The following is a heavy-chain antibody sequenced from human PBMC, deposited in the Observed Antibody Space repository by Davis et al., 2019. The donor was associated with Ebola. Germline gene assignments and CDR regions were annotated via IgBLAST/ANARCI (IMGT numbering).Heavy chain of an antibody. D-gene: IGHD4-23*01. CDR2: ISGSGGST. J-gene: IGHJ5*02. CDR1: GFTFDDYA. Sequence: GESLKISCAASGFTFDDYAMHWVRQAPGKGLEWVSAISGSGGSTYYADSVKGRFTISRDNSKNTLYLQMNSLRAEDTAVYYCAKTTVVTRGGWFDPWGQGTLVTVSS. V-gene: IGHV3-23*01. CDR3: AKTTVVTRGGWFDP.